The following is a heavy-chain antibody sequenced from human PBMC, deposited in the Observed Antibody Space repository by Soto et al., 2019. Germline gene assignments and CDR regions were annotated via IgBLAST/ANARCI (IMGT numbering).Heavy chain of an antibody. Sequence: PGGSLRLSCAASGFTFSIYSMNWVRQAPGKGLEWVSSISSSSSYIYYADSVKGRFTISRDNAKNSLYLQMNSLRAEDTAVYYCARRPLGQQLVLGYYGMDVWGQGTTVTVSS. D-gene: IGHD6-13*01. CDR2: ISSSSSYI. V-gene: IGHV3-21*01. CDR1: GFTFSIYS. J-gene: IGHJ6*02. CDR3: ARRPLGQQLVLGYYGMDV.